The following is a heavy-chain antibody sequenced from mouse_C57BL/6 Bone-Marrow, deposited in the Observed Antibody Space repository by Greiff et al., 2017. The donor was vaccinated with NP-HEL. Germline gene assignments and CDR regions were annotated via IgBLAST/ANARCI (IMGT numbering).Heavy chain of an antibody. J-gene: IGHJ3*01. D-gene: IGHD2-4*01. CDR2: IYPRSGNT. CDR3: ASRDYDGFAY. V-gene: IGHV1-81*01. Sequence: QVQLKESGAELARPGASVKLSCKASGYTFTSYGISWVKQRPGQGLEWIGEIYPRSGNTYYNEKFKGKATLTADKSSSTAYMALRSLTSEDSAVDFCASRDYDGFAYWGQGTLVTVPA. CDR1: GYTFTSYG.